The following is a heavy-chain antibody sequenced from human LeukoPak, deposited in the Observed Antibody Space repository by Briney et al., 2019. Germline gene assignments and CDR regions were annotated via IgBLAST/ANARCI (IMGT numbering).Heavy chain of an antibody. Sequence: SETLSLTCAVYGGSFSGYYWSWIRQPPGKGLEWIGEINHSGSTNYNPSLKIRVTISVDTSKNQFSLKLSSVPAADTAVYYCARGNGRGWFLRPTDYWGQGTLVTVSS. CDR3: ARGNGRGWFLRPTDY. CDR2: INHSGST. D-gene: IGHD6-19*01. V-gene: IGHV4-34*01. CDR1: GGSFSGYY. J-gene: IGHJ4*02.